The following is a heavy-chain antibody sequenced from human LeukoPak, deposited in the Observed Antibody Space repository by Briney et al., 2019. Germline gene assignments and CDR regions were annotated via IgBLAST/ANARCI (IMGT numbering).Heavy chain of an antibody. V-gene: IGHV3-33*01. Sequence: GGSLRLSCAASGFTFSSYGMHWVRQAPGKGLEWVAVMWFDGSNKYYADSVKGRFTFSRDNAKNSLYLQMNSLRVEDTAVYYCARAGRLQYGDYVAFDYWGQGTLVTVSS. CDR1: GFTFSSYG. J-gene: IGHJ4*02. CDR3: ARAGRLQYGDYVAFDY. CDR2: MWFDGSNK. D-gene: IGHD4-17*01.